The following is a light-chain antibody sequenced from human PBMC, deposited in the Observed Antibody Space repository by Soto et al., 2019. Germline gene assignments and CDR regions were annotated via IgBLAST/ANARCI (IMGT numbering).Light chain of an antibody. J-gene: IGKJ1*01. CDR2: GAS. V-gene: IGKV3-20*01. Sequence: VVLTQSPGTLAVSRGETATLSCRASPSVSSSYLAWYQHRPGQAPRLLIYGASSRATGIPDRFSGTGSGTEFTLTISRLEPEDFAVYYCQQYGNSPWTFGQGTKVDIK. CDR1: PSVSSSY. CDR3: QQYGNSPWT.